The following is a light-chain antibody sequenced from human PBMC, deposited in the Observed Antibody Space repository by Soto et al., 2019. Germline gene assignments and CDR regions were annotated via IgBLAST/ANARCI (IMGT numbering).Light chain of an antibody. V-gene: IGLV2-14*03. CDR2: DVT. CDR1: SADIGGQDY. CDR3: SSYSAGNTLVL. Sequence: QSALSQPASVSGSPGQSITISCDGTSADIGGQDYVSWYQRHPGKAPKLLIYDVTKRPSGVSRRFSGSKSGNSASLNISGLQAEDECDYFCSSYSAGNTLVLFGGGTKVPVL. J-gene: IGLJ2*01.